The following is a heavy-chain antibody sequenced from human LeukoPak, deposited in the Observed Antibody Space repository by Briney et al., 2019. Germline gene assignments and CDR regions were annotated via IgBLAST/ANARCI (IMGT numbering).Heavy chain of an antibody. CDR3: ARGSPIGFYCSSTSCYSRWFDP. CDR1: GGSFSGYY. CDR2: INHSGST. J-gene: IGHJ5*02. D-gene: IGHD2-2*02. V-gene: IGHV4-34*01. Sequence: SETLSLTCAVYGGSFSGYYWSWIRQPPGKGPEWIGEINHSGSTNYNPSLKSRVTISVDTSKNQFSLKLSSVTAADTAVYYCARGSPIGFYCSSTSCYSRWFDPWGQGTLVTVSS.